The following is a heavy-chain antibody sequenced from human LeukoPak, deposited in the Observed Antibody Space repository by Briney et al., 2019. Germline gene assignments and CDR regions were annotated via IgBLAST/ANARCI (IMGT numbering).Heavy chain of an antibody. V-gene: IGHV4-39*01. J-gene: IGHJ4*02. Sequence: SETLPLTCTVSGGSISSSSYYWGWIRQPPGKGLEWIGSIYYSGSTYYNPSLKSRVTISVDTSKNQFSLKLSPVTAADTAVYYCARGRQLWLQPYYFDYWGQGTLVTVSS. D-gene: IGHD5-18*01. CDR2: IYYSGST. CDR1: GGSISSSSYY. CDR3: ARGRQLWLQPYYFDY.